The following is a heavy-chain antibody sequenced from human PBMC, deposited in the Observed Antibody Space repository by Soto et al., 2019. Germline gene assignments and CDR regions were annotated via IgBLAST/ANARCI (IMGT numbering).Heavy chain of an antibody. V-gene: IGHV3-30-3*01. Sequence: QVQLVESGGGVVQPGRSLRLSCAASGFTFSSYAMHWVRQAPGKGLEWVAVISYDGSNKYYADSVNGRFTISRDNSKNTLYLKMNSLRAEDTAVYYWARDPDKWYYDSSGYYYFDYWGQGTLVTVSS. J-gene: IGHJ4*02. CDR3: ARDPDKWYYDSSGYYYFDY. CDR2: ISYDGSNK. CDR1: GFTFSSYA. D-gene: IGHD3-22*01.